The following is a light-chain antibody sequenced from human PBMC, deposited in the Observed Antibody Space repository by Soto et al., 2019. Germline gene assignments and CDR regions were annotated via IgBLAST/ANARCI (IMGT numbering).Light chain of an antibody. CDR2: AAS. CDR1: QSISSY. CDR3: QQSYSTPLT. Sequence: DIQMTQSPSSLSASVGDRVTITCRASQSISSYLNWYQQKPGKAPKLLIYAASSLQSGVPSRFSGSGSGTDFTHTISSLQPEDFATYYCQQSYSTPLTVGGGTKVEIK. V-gene: IGKV1-39*01. J-gene: IGKJ4*01.